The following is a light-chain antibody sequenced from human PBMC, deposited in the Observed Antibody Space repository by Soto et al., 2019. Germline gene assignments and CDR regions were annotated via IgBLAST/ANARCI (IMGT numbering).Light chain of an antibody. CDR2: DAS. J-gene: IGKJ5*01. Sequence: EIVLTQSPATLSLSPGDRATLSCRASQSINIYLAWYQQKPGQAPRLLIYDASNRATGIPARFSGSGSGTDFTLTIDSLEPEDFAVYYCQQRSNWPPITFGQGTRLEIK. CDR3: QQRSNWPPIT. CDR1: QSINIY. V-gene: IGKV3-11*01.